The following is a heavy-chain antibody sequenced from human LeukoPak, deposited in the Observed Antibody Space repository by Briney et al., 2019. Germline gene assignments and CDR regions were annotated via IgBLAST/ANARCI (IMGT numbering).Heavy chain of an antibody. J-gene: IGHJ4*02. V-gene: IGHV1-46*01. CDR1: GYTFSNYY. D-gene: IGHD2-21*01. CDR2: INPSGYNT. Sequence: ASVKVSCKASGYTFSNYYMHWVRQAPGLGLEWMGIINPSGYNTIYVQNFLGRVTLTRDTSTSTVYMELSSLSSEDTAAYYCAREGGEILFDYWGQGTLVTVPT. CDR3: AREGGEILFDY.